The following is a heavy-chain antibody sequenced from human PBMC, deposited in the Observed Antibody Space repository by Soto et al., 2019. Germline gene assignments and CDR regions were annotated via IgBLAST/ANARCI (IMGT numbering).Heavy chain of an antibody. Sequence: ASVKVSCKVSGYTLTELSMHWVRQAPGKGLEWMGGFDPEDGETIYAQKFQGRVTMTEDTSTDTAYMELSSLGSEDTAVYYCATDPSGYSYGYGAFDIWGQGTMVTVSS. CDR1: GYTLTELS. CDR2: FDPEDGET. V-gene: IGHV1-24*01. D-gene: IGHD5-18*01. J-gene: IGHJ3*02. CDR3: ATDPSGYSYGYGAFDI.